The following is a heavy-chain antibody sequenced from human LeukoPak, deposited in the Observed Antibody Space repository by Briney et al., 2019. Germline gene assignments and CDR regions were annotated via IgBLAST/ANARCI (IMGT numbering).Heavy chain of an antibody. V-gene: IGHV1-2*02. D-gene: IGHD2-15*01. CDR1: GYTFTGYS. CDR3: AREISRTLFY. CDR2: ISPNRGGT. J-gene: IGHJ4*02. Sequence: VSVKVSCKASGYTFTGYSMHWVRQAPGQGLEWMGWISPNRGGTNYAQKFQGRVTLTRDTSITTVYMELSSLRSDDTAVYYCAREISRTLFYWGQGALVTVSS.